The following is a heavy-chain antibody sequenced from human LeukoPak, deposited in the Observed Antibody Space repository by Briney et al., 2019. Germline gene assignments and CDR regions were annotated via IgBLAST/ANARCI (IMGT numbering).Heavy chain of an antibody. J-gene: IGHJ2*01. V-gene: IGHV1-69*05. CDR2: IIPIFGTS. CDR3: ARATLSIAVAGTSWYFDL. D-gene: IGHD6-19*01. CDR1: GGTFSNYG. Sequence: SVKVSCKASGGTFSNYGFSWVRQAPGQGLEWMGGIIPIFGTSNYAQKLQGRVTMTTDTSTSTAYMELRSLRSDDTAVYYCARATLSIAVAGTSWYFDLWGRGTLVTVSS.